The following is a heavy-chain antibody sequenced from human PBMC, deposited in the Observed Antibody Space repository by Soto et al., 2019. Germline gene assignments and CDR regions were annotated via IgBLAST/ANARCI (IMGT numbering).Heavy chain of an antibody. CDR2: MNPNSGNT. Sequence: QVQLVQSGAEVKEPGASVKVSCKASGYTFTSYDINWVRQATGQGLEWMGWMNPNSGNTGYAQKFQGRVTMTRNTSISTAYMELSSLRSEDTAVYYCARFHTHYSKGYYYYGMDVWGQGTTVTVSS. V-gene: IGHV1-8*01. J-gene: IGHJ6*02. CDR3: ARFHTHYSKGYYYYGMDV. D-gene: IGHD4-4*01. CDR1: GYTFTSYD.